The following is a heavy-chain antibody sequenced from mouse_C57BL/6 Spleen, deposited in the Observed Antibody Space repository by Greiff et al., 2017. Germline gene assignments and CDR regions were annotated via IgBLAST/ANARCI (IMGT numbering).Heavy chain of an antibody. CDR1: GYAFSSYW. J-gene: IGHJ2*01. V-gene: IGHV1-80*01. Sequence: QVQLQQSGAELVKPGASVKISCKASGYAFSSYWMNWVKPRPGKGLEWNGQIYPGDGDTNYNGKFKGKATLTADKSSSTAYMQLSSLTSEDSAVYFCASKLVFDYWGQGTTLTVSS. D-gene: IGHD4-1*01. CDR2: IYPGDGDT. CDR3: ASKLVFDY.